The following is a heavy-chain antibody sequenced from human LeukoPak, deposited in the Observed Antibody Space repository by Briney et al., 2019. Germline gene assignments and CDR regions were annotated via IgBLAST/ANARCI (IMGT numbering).Heavy chain of an antibody. D-gene: IGHD3-10*01. CDR2: ISSSGSVT. V-gene: IGHV3-48*02. J-gene: IGHJ4*02. CDR3: ARATVTEYYGSGSYFVC. Sequence: GGSLRLSCEASAITFSRYSFNWVRRAPGEGLGWISFISSSGSVTQYADSVKGRSTISRDNAKKSVTLQMNSLRDEDTAVYYCARATVTEYYGSGSYFVCWGEGTLVTVSS. CDR1: AITFSRYS.